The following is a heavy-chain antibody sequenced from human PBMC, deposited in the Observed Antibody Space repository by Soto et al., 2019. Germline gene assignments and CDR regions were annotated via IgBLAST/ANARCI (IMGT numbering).Heavy chain of an antibody. CDR3: AKNRGFLEWLFDALDI. CDR1: GFTFSSYA. CDR2: ISGSGGST. J-gene: IGHJ3*02. V-gene: IGHV3-23*01. D-gene: IGHD3-3*01. Sequence: EVQLLESGGGLVQPGGSLRLSCAASGFTFSSYAMSWVRQAPGKGLEWVSAISGSGGSTYYADSVKGRFTISRDNSKNTLNLQMNSLRAEDTAVYYCAKNRGFLEWLFDALDIWGQGTMVTVSS.